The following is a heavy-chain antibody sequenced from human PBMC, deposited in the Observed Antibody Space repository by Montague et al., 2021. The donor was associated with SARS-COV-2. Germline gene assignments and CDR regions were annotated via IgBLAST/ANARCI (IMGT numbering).Heavy chain of an antibody. CDR3: ATVGATSWYFDL. CDR1: IFNFSSYW. V-gene: IGHV3-7*01. J-gene: IGHJ2*01. CDR2: IKQDGSEK. D-gene: IGHD1-26*01. Sequence: CAASIFNFSSYWMSWVRQAPGKGLEWVANIKQDGSEKYYVDSVKGRFTISRDNAKNPLYLQMNSLRAEDTAVYYCATVGATSWYFDLWGRGTLVTVSS.